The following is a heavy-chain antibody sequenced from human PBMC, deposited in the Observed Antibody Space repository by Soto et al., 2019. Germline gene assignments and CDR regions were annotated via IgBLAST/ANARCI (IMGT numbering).Heavy chain of an antibody. CDR1: GFPFSSYA. D-gene: IGHD3-22*01. Sequence: GGSLRLSCSASGFPFSSYAMHWVRQATGRGLEYVSSISINGGSTHYADSVKGRFTISRDNSRNTQYLQMSSLRADDTAVYYCVKGEFYYDSSAYYPFDSWGQGTLVTVSS. CDR2: ISINGGST. CDR3: VKGEFYYDSSAYYPFDS. J-gene: IGHJ4*02. V-gene: IGHV3-64D*06.